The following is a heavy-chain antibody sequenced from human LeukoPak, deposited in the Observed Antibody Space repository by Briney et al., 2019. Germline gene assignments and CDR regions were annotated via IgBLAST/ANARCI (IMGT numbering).Heavy chain of an antibody. D-gene: IGHD3-9*01. CDR1: AFTFNTYA. Sequence: PGGSLRLSCAAYAFTFNTYAMSCVRQAPGKGLEWVSGISGSGSSTYYADSVKGWFTISRDKSKHTLSLQMHSLRAYDTAVYFCTKDQNFDWVPHDFCGQGTLVAVSS. CDR2: ISGSGSST. CDR3: TKDQNFDWVPHDF. V-gene: IGHV3-23*01. J-gene: IGHJ4*02.